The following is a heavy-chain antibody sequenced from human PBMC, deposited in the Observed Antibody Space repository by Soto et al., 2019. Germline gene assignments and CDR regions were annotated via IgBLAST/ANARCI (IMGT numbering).Heavy chain of an antibody. Sequence: ASVKVSCKASGGTFSSYAISWIRQAPGQGLEWMGGIIPIFGTANYARKFQGRVTSTADESTSTAYMELSSLRSEDTAVSYCARGWGYINWFDPWGQGTLVTVSS. D-gene: IGHD5-12*01. J-gene: IGHJ5*02. CDR2: IIPIFGTA. CDR3: ARGWGYINWFDP. CDR1: GGTFSSYA. V-gene: IGHV1-69*13.